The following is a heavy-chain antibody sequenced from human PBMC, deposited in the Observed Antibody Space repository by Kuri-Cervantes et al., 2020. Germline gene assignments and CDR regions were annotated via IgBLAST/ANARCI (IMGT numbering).Heavy chain of an antibody. J-gene: IGHJ5*02. CDR1: GFTFSSYE. Sequence: GESLKISCAASGFTFSSYEMNWVRQAPGKGLEWVSYISSSGSTIYYADSVKGRFTISRGNAKNSLYLQMNSLRAEDTAVYYCARDALNPGIAAAENWFDPWGQGTLVTVSS. V-gene: IGHV3-48*03. CDR3: ARDALNPGIAAAENWFDP. CDR2: ISSSGSTI. D-gene: IGHD6-13*01.